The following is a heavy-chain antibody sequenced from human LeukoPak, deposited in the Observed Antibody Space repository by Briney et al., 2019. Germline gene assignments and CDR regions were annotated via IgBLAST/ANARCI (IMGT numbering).Heavy chain of an antibody. J-gene: IGHJ4*02. V-gene: IGHV3-33*06. CDR3: AKDAQRGFDYSNSLEY. D-gene: IGHD4-11*01. CDR2: IWSDGTNQ. CDR1: RVLFPFSHYG. Sequence: PGQSLTLSCVASRVLFPFSHYGMHWVRQAPGRGLEWVAVIWSDGTNQYYAASVKGRFTISRDNSKNTVYLHMNSLRAEDTAVYFCAKDAQRGFDYSNSLEYWGQGTLVTVSS.